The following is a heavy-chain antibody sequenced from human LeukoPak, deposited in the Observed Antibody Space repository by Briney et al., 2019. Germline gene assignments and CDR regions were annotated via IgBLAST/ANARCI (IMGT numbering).Heavy chain of an antibody. D-gene: IGHD1-26*01. CDR2: ISAYNGHT. CDR1: GNTFTNNG. V-gene: IGHV1-18*01. Sequence: ASVKVSCKASGNTFTNNGISWVRQAPGQGLEWMGWISAYNGHTNYAQNLQGRVTMTTDTSTSTAYMELRSLRSDDTAVYYCARVGLGGYYVQASLLPDYWGQGTLVTVSS. J-gene: IGHJ4*02. CDR3: ARVGLGGYYVQASLLPDY.